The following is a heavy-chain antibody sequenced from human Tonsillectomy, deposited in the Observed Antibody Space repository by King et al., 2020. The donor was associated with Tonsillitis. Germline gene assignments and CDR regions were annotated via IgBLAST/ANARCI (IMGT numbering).Heavy chain of an antibody. CDR3: ATLPITGTVDAFDI. CDR2: IYYSGST. D-gene: IGHD1-7*01. Sequence: QLQESGPGLVKPSETLSLTCTVSGGSISSSSYYWDWIRQPPGKGLGWIGSIYYSGSTYYNPSLKGRVTISVDTSKNQFSLQLSSVTAADTAVYYCATLPITGTVDAFDIWGQGTMVTVSS. V-gene: IGHV4-39*01. J-gene: IGHJ3*02. CDR1: GGSISSSSYY.